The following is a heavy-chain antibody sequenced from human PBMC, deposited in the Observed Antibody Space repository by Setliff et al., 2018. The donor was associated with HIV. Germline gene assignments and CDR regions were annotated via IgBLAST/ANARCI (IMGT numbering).Heavy chain of an antibody. CDR3: ARGGSNSWSPFDY. J-gene: IGHJ4*02. D-gene: IGHD6-13*01. Sequence: PGGSLRLSCAASGITFSSYAMSWVRQAPGKGLEWVSSISGSGGSPYYADSVKGRFTISRDNSKNTLYLQMNSLRAEDTAVYYCARGGSNSWSPFDYWGQGTLVTVSS. CDR2: ISGSGGSP. V-gene: IGHV3-23*01. CDR1: GITFSSYA.